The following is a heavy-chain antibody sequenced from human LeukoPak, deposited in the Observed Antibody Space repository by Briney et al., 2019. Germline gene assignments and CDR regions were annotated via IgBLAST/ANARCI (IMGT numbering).Heavy chain of an antibody. V-gene: IGHV4-4*02. Sequence: SGTLSLTCAVSGGSISSHNWWSWVRQPPGRGLEWIGEIYHSGSTNYNPSLKGRVTISVDKSKNQFSLKLNSVTAADTAVYYCAPLGYCSGDDCHRPYWGQGALVTVSS. CDR3: APLGYCSGDDCHRPY. CDR2: IYHSGST. D-gene: IGHD2-15*01. CDR1: GGSISSHNW. J-gene: IGHJ4*02.